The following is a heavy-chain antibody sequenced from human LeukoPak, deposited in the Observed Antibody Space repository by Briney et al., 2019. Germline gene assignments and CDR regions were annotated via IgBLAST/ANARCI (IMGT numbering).Heavy chain of an antibody. V-gene: IGHV3-38-3*01. D-gene: IGHD2-8*01. CDR3: DIVLTVYARNGKWDY. J-gene: IGHJ4*02. CDR2: ISGGST. Sequence: GGSLRLSCAASGFTVSSNEMSWVRQAPGKGLEWVSSISGGSTYYADSRKGRFTISRDNSKNTLHLQMNSLRAEDTAPTVKDIVLTVYARNGKWDYWGQGTLVTVSS. CDR1: GFTVSSNE.